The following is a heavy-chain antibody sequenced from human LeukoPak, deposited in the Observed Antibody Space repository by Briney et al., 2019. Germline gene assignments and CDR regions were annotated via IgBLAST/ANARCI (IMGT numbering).Heavy chain of an antibody. Sequence: HPGGSLRLSCAASGFTFSSYSMNWVRQAPGKGLEWVSYISSSGRKIYYADSVKGRFTISRDNAKNSLYLQMNSLRADDTAIYYCARGPRDPTEYCSRGACAPTYEVWGQGALVTVSS. CDR3: ARGPRDPTEYCSRGACAPTYEV. J-gene: IGHJ4*02. CDR1: GFTFSSYS. D-gene: IGHD2-15*01. V-gene: IGHV3-48*04. CDR2: ISSSGRKI.